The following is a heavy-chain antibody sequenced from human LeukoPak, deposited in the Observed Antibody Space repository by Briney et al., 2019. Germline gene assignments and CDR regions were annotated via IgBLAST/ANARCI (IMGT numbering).Heavy chain of an antibody. Sequence: GGSLRLSCAASGFTFSSYAMCWVRQAPGKGLEWVSAISGSGGSTYYADSVKGRFTISRDNSKNTLYLQMNSLRAEDTAVYYCAKGPYSSGWYSPQYFQHWGQGTLVTVSS. V-gene: IGHV3-23*01. J-gene: IGHJ1*01. CDR3: AKGPYSSGWYSPQYFQH. CDR2: ISGSGGST. D-gene: IGHD6-19*01. CDR1: GFTFSSYA.